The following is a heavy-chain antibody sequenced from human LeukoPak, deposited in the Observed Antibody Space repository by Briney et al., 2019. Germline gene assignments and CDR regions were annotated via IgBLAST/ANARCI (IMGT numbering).Heavy chain of an antibody. CDR3: ARSPGYCSGGSCQGAFDI. V-gene: IGHV3-30*03. D-gene: IGHD2-15*01. J-gene: IGHJ3*02. CDR2: ISYDGSNK. Sequence: GGSLRLSCAASGFTFSSYGMHWVRQAPGKGLEWVAVISYDGSNKYYADSVKGRFTISRDNSKNTLYLQMNSLRAEDTAVYYCARSPGYCSGGSCQGAFDIWGQGTMVTVSS. CDR1: GFTFSSYG.